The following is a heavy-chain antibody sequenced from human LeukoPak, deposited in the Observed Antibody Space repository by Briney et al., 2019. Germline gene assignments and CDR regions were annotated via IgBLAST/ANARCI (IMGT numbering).Heavy chain of an antibody. Sequence: GGSLRLSCAASGFTFSSYAMHWVRQAPGKGLEWVSYISSSGSTIYYADSVKGRFTISRDNAKNSLYLQMNSLRAEDTAVYYCARGFTAHHYYDSSGYFTTDYWGQGTLVTVSS. V-gene: IGHV3-48*04. CDR1: GFTFSSYA. D-gene: IGHD3-22*01. J-gene: IGHJ4*02. CDR2: ISSSGSTI. CDR3: ARGFTAHHYYDSSGYFTTDY.